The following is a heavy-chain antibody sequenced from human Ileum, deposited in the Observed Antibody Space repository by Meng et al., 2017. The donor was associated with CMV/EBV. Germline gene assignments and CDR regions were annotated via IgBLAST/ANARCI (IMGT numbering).Heavy chain of an antibody. J-gene: IGHJ4*02. D-gene: IGHD2-8*02. CDR1: GFTFSNYW. CDR2: IKQDGSEK. V-gene: IGHV3-7*01. CDR3: VYGGYWVNY. Sequence: GGSLRLSCAASGFTFSNYWMSWVRQAPGKGLEWVANIKQDGSEKYYVDSVRGRFTISRDNAKNSLYLQMNSLRAEDTAVYYCVYGGYWVNYWGQGTLVTVSS.